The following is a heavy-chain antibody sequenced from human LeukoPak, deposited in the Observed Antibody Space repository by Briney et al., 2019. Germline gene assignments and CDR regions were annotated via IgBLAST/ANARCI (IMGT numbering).Heavy chain of an antibody. V-gene: IGHV4-4*07. D-gene: IGHD6-13*01. CDR2: IYSSGST. CDR3: ARDQVVAAAGYIDY. Sequence: SETLSLTCTVSGGSISSYYWSWIRQSAGKGLEWIGRIYSSGSTNYNPSLKSRVTMSVDTSKNQFSLKLNSVTGADTAVYYCARDQVVAAAGYIDYWGQGNLVTVSS. CDR1: GGSISSYY. J-gene: IGHJ4*02.